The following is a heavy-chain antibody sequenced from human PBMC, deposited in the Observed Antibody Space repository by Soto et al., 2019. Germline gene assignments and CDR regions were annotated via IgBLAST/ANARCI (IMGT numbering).Heavy chain of an antibody. V-gene: IGHV4-59*12. J-gene: IGHJ6*02. D-gene: IGHD3-16*01. CDR2: IYYSGST. CDR1: GYSIRSYY. Sequence: PSETLSLTCSVSGYSIRSYYWSWIRQPPGKGLEWIGHIYYSGSTNYNSSLKSRVTISVDTSKNQFSLKLSSVTAADTAVYYCARELNNNYYYYGMDVWGQGTTVTVSS. CDR3: ARELNNNYYYYGMDV.